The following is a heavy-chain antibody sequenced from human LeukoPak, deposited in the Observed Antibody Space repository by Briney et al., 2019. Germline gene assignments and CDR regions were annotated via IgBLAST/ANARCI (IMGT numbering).Heavy chain of an antibody. D-gene: IGHD2-15*01. CDR2: FDPEDGET. V-gene: IGHV1-24*01. J-gene: IGHJ5*02. CDR3: ATMGVVVATSLFRWYNWFDP. Sequence: ASVKVSCKVSEDTLTELSMHWVRQAPGKGLEWMGGFDPEDGETIYAQKFQGRVTMTEDTSTDTAYMELSSLRSEDTAVYYCATMGVVVATSLFRWYNWFDPWGQGTLVTVSS. CDR1: EDTLTELS.